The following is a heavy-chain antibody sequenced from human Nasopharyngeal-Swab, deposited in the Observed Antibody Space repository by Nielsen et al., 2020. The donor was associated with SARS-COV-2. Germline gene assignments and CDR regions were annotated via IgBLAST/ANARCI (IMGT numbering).Heavy chain of an antibody. V-gene: IGHV3-23*01. Sequence: GGSLRLSCAASGFTFRSYAMSCVRQAPGKGLEWVSAISGSGGSTYYADSVKGRFTISRDNSKNTLYLQMNSLRAEDTAVYCCAKDLQGYSGSYFNWGQGTLVTVSS. CDR2: ISGSGGST. CDR1: GFTFRSYA. J-gene: IGHJ4*02. CDR3: AKDLQGYSGSYFN. D-gene: IGHD1-26*01.